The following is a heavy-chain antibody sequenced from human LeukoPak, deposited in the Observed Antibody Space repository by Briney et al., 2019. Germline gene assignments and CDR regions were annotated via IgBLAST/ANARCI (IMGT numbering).Heavy chain of an antibody. Sequence: ASMKVSCKASGYTFNNYYIHWVRQAPGQGLEWMGWINPNSGGPNYAQNLQGRVTMTRDTSITTAYMEFSSLEPDDTAVYYCAIGYSIYGAFDIWGQGTTVTVSS. CDR3: AIGYSIYGAFDI. D-gene: IGHD4-17*01. CDR2: INPNSGGP. J-gene: IGHJ3*02. V-gene: IGHV1-2*02. CDR1: GYTFNNYY.